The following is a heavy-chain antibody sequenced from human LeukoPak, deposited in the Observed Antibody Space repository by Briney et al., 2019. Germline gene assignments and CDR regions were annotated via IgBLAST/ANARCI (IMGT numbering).Heavy chain of an antibody. V-gene: IGHV1-2*02. Sequence: WASVKVSCKASGYTFTGYYMHWVRQAPGQGLEWMGWINPNSGGTNYAQKFQGRVTMTRDTSISTAYMELSRLRSDDTAVYYCARVPTDYYYDSSGYADYWGQGTLVTVSS. CDR2: INPNSGGT. D-gene: IGHD3-22*01. J-gene: IGHJ4*02. CDR1: GYTFTGYY. CDR3: ARVPTDYYYDSSGYADY.